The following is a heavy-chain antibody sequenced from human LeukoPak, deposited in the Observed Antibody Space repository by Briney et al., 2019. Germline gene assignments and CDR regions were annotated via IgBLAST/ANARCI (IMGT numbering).Heavy chain of an antibody. Sequence: GGSLRLSCAASGSTFSSYWMSWVRQAPGKGLEWVANIKQDGSEKYYVDSVKGRFTISRDNAKNSLYLQMNSLRAEDTAVYYCAARGLKYYDFWSGYYTGDYYYYGMDVWGQGTTVTVSS. J-gene: IGHJ6*02. CDR1: GSTFSSYW. V-gene: IGHV3-7*01. D-gene: IGHD3-3*01. CDR2: IKQDGSEK. CDR3: AARGLKYYDFWSGYYTGDYYYYGMDV.